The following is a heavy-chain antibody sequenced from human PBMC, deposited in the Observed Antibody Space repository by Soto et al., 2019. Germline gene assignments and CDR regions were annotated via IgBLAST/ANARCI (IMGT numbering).Heavy chain of an antibody. V-gene: IGHV4-59*01. D-gene: IGHD6-19*01. CDR1: GGSISSYY. CDR3: ARAEQCLVDAFDI. J-gene: IGHJ3*02. CDR2: IYYSGST. Sequence: QVQLQESGPGLVKPSETLSLTCTVSGGSISSYYWSWIRQPPGKGLEWIGYIYYSGSTNYNPSLNSRVTISVDTSKNHFSLKLSSVTAADTAVYYCARAEQCLVDAFDIWGQGTMVTVSS.